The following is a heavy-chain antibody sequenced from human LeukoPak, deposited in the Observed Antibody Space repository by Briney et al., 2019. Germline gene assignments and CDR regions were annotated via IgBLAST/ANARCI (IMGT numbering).Heavy chain of an antibody. Sequence: PGGSLRLSCAASGFTFSSYGMHWVRQAPGKGLEWVAFIRYDGSNKYYADSVKGRFIISRDNSKNTLYLQMNSLRAEDTAVYYCARDQGVYCSGGSCTAFDIWGQGTMVTVSS. CDR1: GFTFSSYG. CDR2: IRYDGSNK. J-gene: IGHJ3*02. D-gene: IGHD2-15*01. CDR3: ARDQGVYCSGGSCTAFDI. V-gene: IGHV3-30*02.